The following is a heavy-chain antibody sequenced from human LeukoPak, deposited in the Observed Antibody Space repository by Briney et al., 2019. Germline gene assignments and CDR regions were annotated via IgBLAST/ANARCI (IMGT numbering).Heavy chain of an antibody. Sequence: GGSLRLSCAASGFTFSSYAMHWVRQAPGKGLEWVAVIANDGNNKYYADSVRGRFTISSDNTNNTLYLPMNSLRPDDTSIYYCARVTVGGPGDYYMDVWGKGTTVTVSS. CDR2: IANDGNNK. J-gene: IGHJ6*03. D-gene: IGHD1-26*01. CDR3: ARVTVGGPGDYYMDV. V-gene: IGHV3-30-3*01. CDR1: GFTFSSYA.